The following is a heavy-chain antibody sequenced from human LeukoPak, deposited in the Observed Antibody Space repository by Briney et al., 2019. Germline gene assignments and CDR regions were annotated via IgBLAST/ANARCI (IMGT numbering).Heavy chain of an antibody. Sequence: VGSLRLSCAASGFTFSSYSMNWVRQAPGKGLEWVSAISGSGGSTYYADSVKGRFTISRDNSKNTLYLQMNSLRAEDTAVYYCAKGSDILTGYYFDYWGQGTLVTVSS. CDR3: AKGSDILTGYYFDY. J-gene: IGHJ4*02. D-gene: IGHD3-9*01. CDR1: GFTFSSYS. CDR2: ISGSGGST. V-gene: IGHV3-23*01.